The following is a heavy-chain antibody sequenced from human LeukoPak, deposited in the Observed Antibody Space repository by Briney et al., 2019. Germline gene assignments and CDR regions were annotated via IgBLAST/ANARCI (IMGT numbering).Heavy chain of an antibody. CDR1: GYTFTGYY. D-gene: IGHD2-21*02. V-gene: IGHV1-2*02. CDR2: INPNSGGT. Sequence: SVKVSCKASGYTFTGYYMHWVRQAPGQGLEWMGWINPNSGGTNYAQKFQGRVTMTRDTSISTAYMELSRLRSDDTAVYYCARDRGLAYCGGDCYSGAFDIWGQGTMVTVSS. CDR3: ARDRGLAYCGGDCYSGAFDI. J-gene: IGHJ3*02.